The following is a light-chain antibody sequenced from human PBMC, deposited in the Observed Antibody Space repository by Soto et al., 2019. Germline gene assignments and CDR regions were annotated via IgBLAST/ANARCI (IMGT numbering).Light chain of an antibody. V-gene: IGKV3-20*01. CDR1: QSVSSY. J-gene: IGKJ5*01. CDR3: QQYGNSPIT. Sequence: EIVLTQSPATLSLSPGETATLSCRASQSVSSYLAWYQQKPGQAPRLLIYGTSSRATGIPDRFSGSGSGTDFTLTISRLEPEDFAVYYCQQYGNSPITFGQGTRRRL. CDR2: GTS.